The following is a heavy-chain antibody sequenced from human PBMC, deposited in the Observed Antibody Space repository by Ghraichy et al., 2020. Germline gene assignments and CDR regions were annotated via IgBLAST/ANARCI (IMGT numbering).Heavy chain of an antibody. V-gene: IGHV4-34*01. Sequence: GSLSLTCAVYGGSFSGYYWSWIRQPPGKGLEWIGEINHSGSTNYNPSLKSRVTISVDTSKNQFSLKLSSVTAADTAVYYCARSRPPYYYYGMDVWGQGTTVTVSS. J-gene: IGHJ6*02. CDR1: GGSFSGYY. CDR3: ARSRPPYYYYGMDV. CDR2: INHSGST.